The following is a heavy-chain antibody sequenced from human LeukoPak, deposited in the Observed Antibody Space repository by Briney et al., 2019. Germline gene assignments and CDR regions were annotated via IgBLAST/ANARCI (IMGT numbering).Heavy chain of an antibody. CDR1: GFNFRSHW. CDR2: IDYDGQTT. Sequence: GGSLRLSCTTSGFNFRSHWMHWVRQAPGKGLVWVSRIDYDGQTTNYADSVRGRFTVSRDNVKNMMFLQMDSLRAEDTALYYCTRNNWGIDYWGQGTLVTVSS. D-gene: IGHD7-27*01. J-gene: IGHJ4*02. CDR3: TRNNWGIDY. V-gene: IGHV3-74*01.